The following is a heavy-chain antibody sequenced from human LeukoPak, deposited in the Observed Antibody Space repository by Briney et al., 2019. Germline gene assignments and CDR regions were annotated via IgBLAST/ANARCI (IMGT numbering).Heavy chain of an antibody. CDR3: AKDRYSSGWYTLTYDAFDI. CDR1: GFTFSSYA. V-gene: IGHV3-23*01. J-gene: IGHJ3*02. Sequence: GGSLRPSCAASGFTFSSYAMSWVRQAPGKGLEWVSAISGSGGSTYYADSVKGRFTISRDNSKNTLYLQMNSLRAEDTAVYYCAKDRYSSGWYTLTYDAFDIWGQGTMVTVSS. CDR2: ISGSGGST. D-gene: IGHD6-19*01.